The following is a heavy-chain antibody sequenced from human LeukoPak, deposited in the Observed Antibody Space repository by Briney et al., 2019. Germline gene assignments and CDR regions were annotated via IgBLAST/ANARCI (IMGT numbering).Heavy chain of an antibody. CDR2: INPSGGST. D-gene: IGHD3-3*01. J-gene: IGHJ4*02. CDR3: ARGTIFGVVTNWYFDY. V-gene: IGHV1-46*01. Sequence: GASVKVSCKASGYTFTSYYMHWVRQAPGQGLEWMGIINPSGGSTSYAQKFQGRVTMTRDTSTSTVYMELSSLRSEDTAVYYCARGTIFGVVTNWYFDYWGQGTLVTVSS. CDR1: GYTFTSYY.